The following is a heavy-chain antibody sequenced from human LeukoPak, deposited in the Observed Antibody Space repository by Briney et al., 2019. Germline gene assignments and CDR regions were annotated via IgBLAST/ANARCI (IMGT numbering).Heavy chain of an antibody. Sequence: SETLSLTCAVYGGSFSGYYWSWIRQPPGKGLEWIGEINHSGSTNYNPSLKSRVTVSVDTSKNQFSLKLSSVTAADTAVYYCARGRGYYYDSSGYYSPLWYWGQGTLVTVSS. CDR1: GGSFSGYY. V-gene: IGHV4-34*01. CDR3: ARGRGYYYDSSGYYSPLWY. D-gene: IGHD3-22*01. J-gene: IGHJ4*02. CDR2: INHSGST.